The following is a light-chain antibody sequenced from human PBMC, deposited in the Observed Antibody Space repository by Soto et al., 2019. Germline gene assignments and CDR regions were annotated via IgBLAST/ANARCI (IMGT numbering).Light chain of an antibody. V-gene: IGKV3D-15*01. Sequence: EIVMTQSPATLSVSPGERATLSCRASQSVSSNLAWYQQKPGQAPRLLIYGASTRATGIPARFSGSGSGTEFSLIISSRQSEDFAVYYCQQYNNWSPYTFGQGTKLEIK. CDR3: QQYNNWSPYT. CDR2: GAS. J-gene: IGKJ2*01. CDR1: QSVSSN.